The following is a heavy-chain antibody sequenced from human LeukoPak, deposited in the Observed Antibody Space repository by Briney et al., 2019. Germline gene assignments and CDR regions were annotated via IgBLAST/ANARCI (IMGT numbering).Heavy chain of an antibody. CDR2: IYYSGRT. V-gene: IGHV4-30-4*08. D-gene: IGHD6-13*01. CDR1: GGSISSGDYY. Sequence: SHTLSLTCTVSGGSISSGDYYWRWFRQPPGTGLEWVGYIYYSGRTCSNPSLKSRLTISVDTSKNQSSLKVSSVTAADTALYYCARGRVSPRHFDIWGQGTMVTVSS. J-gene: IGHJ3*02. CDR3: ARGRVSPRHFDI.